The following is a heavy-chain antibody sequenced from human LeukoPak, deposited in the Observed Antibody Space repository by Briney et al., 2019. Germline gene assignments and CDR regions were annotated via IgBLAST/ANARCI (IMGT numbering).Heavy chain of an antibody. J-gene: IGHJ4*02. V-gene: IGHV3-23*05. CDR1: GFTFSAYA. CDR3: AKVVGTSGWYFDY. D-gene: IGHD1-1*01. CDR2: IGSDNKP. Sequence: GGSLRLSCEASGFTFSAYAMTGVRQAPGEGLECVSSIGSDNKPHYSESVKGRFAISRDNSKNTLYVQMNSLRAEDTAVYYCAKVVGTSGWYFDYWGQGTLVTVSS.